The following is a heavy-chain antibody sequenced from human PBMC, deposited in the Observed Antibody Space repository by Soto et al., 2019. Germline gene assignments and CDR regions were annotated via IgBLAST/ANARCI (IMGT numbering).Heavy chain of an antibody. CDR3: ARDGSGFDY. J-gene: IGHJ4*02. V-gene: IGHV4-38-2*02. D-gene: IGHD6-19*01. CDR1: GYSISSGYY. Sequence: SETLSLTCAVSGYSISSGYYWGWIRQPPGKGLEWIGNIYHSGSTYYNPSLKSRVTISVDTSKNQFSLKLSSVTAADTAVYYCARDGSGFDYWGQGTLVTVSS. CDR2: IYHSGST.